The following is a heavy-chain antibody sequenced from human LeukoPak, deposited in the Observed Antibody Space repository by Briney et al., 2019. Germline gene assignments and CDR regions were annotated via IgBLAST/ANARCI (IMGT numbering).Heavy chain of an antibody. V-gene: IGHV4-4*02. J-gene: IGHJ4*02. CDR3: GRVKLKKWHSCEY. D-gene: IGHD2-2*01. CDR1: GGSISSNNW. Sequence: PSETLSLTCAVSGGSISSNNWWGWVRQPPGKGLEWIGEIYHSGSPNYNPSLKSRVTISVDKSRNHFSLNLSSVTAGDQGVYYCGRVKLKKWHSCEYWGQGTLVTVSS. CDR2: IYHSGSP.